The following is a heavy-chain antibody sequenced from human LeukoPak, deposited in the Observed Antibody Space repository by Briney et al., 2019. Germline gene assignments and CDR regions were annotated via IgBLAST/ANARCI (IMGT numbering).Heavy chain of an antibody. V-gene: IGHV3-7*01. Sequence: GGSLRLSCAASGFTFNKYWLTWVRQAPGKGLEWVANINQDDSQIYYLESVEGRFTITRDNAKNSLHLQMNSLRAEDTAVYYCARGYYYSGTYYVSFFDYWGQGTLVTVSS. J-gene: IGHJ4*02. CDR1: GFTFNKYW. CDR2: INQDDSQI. CDR3: ARGYYYSGTYYVSFFDY. D-gene: IGHD3-10*01.